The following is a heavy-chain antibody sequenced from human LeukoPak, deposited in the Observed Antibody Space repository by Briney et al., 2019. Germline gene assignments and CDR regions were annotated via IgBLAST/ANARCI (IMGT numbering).Heavy chain of an antibody. CDR3: ARGRGVATISPFFDY. Sequence: GGSLRLSCAASGFTFSDYYMSWIRQAPGKGLEWVSYISSSGSTIYYADPVEGRFTISRDNAKNSLYLQMNSLRAEDTAVYYCARGRGVATISPFFDYWGQGTLVTVSS. CDR1: GFTFSDYY. D-gene: IGHD5-12*01. V-gene: IGHV3-11*01. CDR2: ISSSGSTI. J-gene: IGHJ4*02.